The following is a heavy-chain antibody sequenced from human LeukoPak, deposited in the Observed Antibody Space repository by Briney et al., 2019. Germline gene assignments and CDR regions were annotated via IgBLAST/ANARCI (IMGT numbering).Heavy chain of an antibody. D-gene: IGHD3-3*01. CDR1: GGTFSSYA. CDR3: ARGSFRTVLRFLEWSDRYYYYYMDV. J-gene: IGHJ6*03. CDR2: IIPIFGTA. V-gene: IGHV1-69*13. Sequence: WASVKVSCKASGGTFSSYAISWVRQAPGQGLEWMGGIIPIFGTANYAQKFQGRVTITADESTSTAYMELSSLRSEDTAVYYCARGSFRTVLRFLEWSDRYYYYYMDVWAKGPRSPSP.